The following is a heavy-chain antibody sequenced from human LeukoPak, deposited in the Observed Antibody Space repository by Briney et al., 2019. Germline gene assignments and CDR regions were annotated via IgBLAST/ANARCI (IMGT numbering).Heavy chain of an antibody. V-gene: IGHV3-23*01. Sequence: PGGSLRLSCAASGVTFSSHAMTWVRQAPGKGVEWVAGISGRGGSTEYADSGKGRFTIYRENEKNTLYMKKNSLRAEDTAVYYCAKEDGYLGIAVAGSYFDYWGQGTLVTVSS. J-gene: IGHJ4*02. D-gene: IGHD6-19*01. CDR3: AKEDGYLGIAVAGSYFDY. CDR1: GVTFSSHA. CDR2: ISGRGGST.